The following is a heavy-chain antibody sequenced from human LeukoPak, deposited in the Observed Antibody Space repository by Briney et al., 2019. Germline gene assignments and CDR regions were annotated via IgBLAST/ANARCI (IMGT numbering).Heavy chain of an antibody. Sequence: PGGSLRLSCAASGFTVSTKYMSWVRQAPGKGLEWVSVIYSGGRTYYADSVKGRFTISRDNSKNTLYLQMNSLRAEDTAVYYCAKGVSYYYDSSGYSDAFDIWGQGTMVTVSS. J-gene: IGHJ3*02. CDR1: GFTVSTKY. D-gene: IGHD3-22*01. CDR3: AKGVSYYYDSSGYSDAFDI. V-gene: IGHV3-53*05. CDR2: IYSGGRT.